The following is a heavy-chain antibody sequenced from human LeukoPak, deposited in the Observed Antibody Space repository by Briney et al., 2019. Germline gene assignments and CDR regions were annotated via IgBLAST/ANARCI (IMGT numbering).Heavy chain of an antibody. V-gene: IGHV4-30-2*01. CDR1: GGSISNDNYY. J-gene: IGHJ4*02. D-gene: IGHD3-3*01. CDR2: IYHSGST. Sequence: SETLSLTCTVSGGSISNDNYYWSWIRQPPGKGLECIGYIYHSGSTYYNPSLKSRVTISVDRSKNQFSLKLSSVTAADTAVYYCARGPVNYDFWSGSFYFDYWGQGTLVTVSS. CDR3: ARGPVNYDFWSGSFYFDY.